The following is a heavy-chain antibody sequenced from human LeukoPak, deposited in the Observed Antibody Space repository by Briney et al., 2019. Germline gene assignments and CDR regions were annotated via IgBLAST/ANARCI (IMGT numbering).Heavy chain of an antibody. D-gene: IGHD3-10*01. J-gene: IGHJ4*02. CDR3: AKDGKLYGSGSYQIDY. V-gene: IGHV3-23*01. CDR1: GFTFSSYG. Sequence: PGGSLRLSCAASGFTFSSYGMHWVRQAPGKGLEWVSAVSNSDGTTYYADSVKGRFTISRDNSKNTLYLQMNSLRAEDTAVYYCAKDGKLYGSGSYQIDYWGQGTLVTVSS. CDR2: VSNSDGTT.